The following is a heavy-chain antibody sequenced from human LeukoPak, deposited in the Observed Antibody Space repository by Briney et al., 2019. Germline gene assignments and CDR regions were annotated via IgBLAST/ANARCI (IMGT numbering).Heavy chain of an antibody. V-gene: IGHV3-21*01. J-gene: IGHJ5*02. Sequence: GSLILSCAASGFTFSSYSMNWVRQAPGKGLEWVSSISSSSSYIYYADSVKGRFTISRDNAKNSLYLQMNSLRAEDTAVYYCARDRPPANWFDPWGQGTLVTVSS. CDR2: ISSSSSYI. CDR1: GFTFSSYS. CDR3: ARDRPPANWFDP.